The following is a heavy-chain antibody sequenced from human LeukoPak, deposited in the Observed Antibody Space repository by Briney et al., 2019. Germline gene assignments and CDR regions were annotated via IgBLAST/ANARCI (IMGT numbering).Heavy chain of an antibody. CDR2: IYFAGTT. J-gene: IGHJ4*01. V-gene: IGHV4-59*02. CDR3: ARDQGGLYDY. Sequence: PSETLSLTCSVSGVSVNKFYWSWIRQSPGKGLEWIGNIYFAGTTTFNPSLKSRVTMSVDTSENRLSLKLNSVTTADTALYYCARDQGGLYDYW. CDR1: GVSVNKFY. D-gene: IGHD1-26*01.